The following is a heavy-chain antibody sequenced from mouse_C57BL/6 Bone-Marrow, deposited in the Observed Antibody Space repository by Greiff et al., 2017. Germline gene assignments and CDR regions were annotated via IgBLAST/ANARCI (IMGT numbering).Heavy chain of an antibody. D-gene: IGHD1-1*01. CDR1: GYTFTSYW. Sequence: QVQLQQSGAELVRPGTSVKLSCKASGYTFTSYWMHWVKQRPGQGLEWIGVIDPSDSYTNYKQKFKGKATLTVDKSSRTADMQLSSLTSEDSAVYDCAISGYYYYFDYWGQGNTLTVSS. V-gene: IGHV1-59*01. J-gene: IGHJ2*01. CDR2: IDPSDSYT. CDR3: AISGYYYYFDY.